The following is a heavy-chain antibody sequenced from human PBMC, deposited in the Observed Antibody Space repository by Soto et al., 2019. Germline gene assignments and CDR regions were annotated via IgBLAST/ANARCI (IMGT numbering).Heavy chain of an antibody. CDR2: ISSSSTDT. V-gene: IGHV3-11*06. D-gene: IGHD1-26*01. Sequence: QVQLVESGGGLVKPGGSLRLSCAASGFSLSYYYMSWIRQAPGQGLEWLSYISSSSTDTNYADSVRGRFTISRDNARNSLYLQMSGLRAEDTAVYYCVRDIARVGDTYYYDYWGRGTLVTVSS. J-gene: IGHJ4*02. CDR1: GFSLSYYY. CDR3: VRDIARVGDTYYYDY.